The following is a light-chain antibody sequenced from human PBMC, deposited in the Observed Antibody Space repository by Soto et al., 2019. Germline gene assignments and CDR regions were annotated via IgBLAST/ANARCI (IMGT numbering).Light chain of an antibody. Sequence: QSALTQPASVSGSPGQSVTISCTGTSSDFGSYKFVSWYQHHPGKVPKVTIYETSKRPSGVSDRFSGSKSGNTASLTISGLQAEDEADYYCFSFTSSNTHVFGSGTKLTVL. J-gene: IGLJ1*01. CDR1: SSDFGSYKF. CDR3: FSFTSSNTHV. V-gene: IGLV2-23*01. CDR2: ETS.